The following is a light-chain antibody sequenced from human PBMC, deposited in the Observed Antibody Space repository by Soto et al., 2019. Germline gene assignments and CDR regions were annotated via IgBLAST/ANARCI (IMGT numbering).Light chain of an antibody. CDR2: DTS. CDR1: QSLSGW. V-gene: IGKV1-5*01. J-gene: IGKJ1*01. CDR3: QQYNSYSRT. Sequence: DIQMTQSPSTLSASVGDRVTITCRASQSLSGWLAWYQQKPGKAPKLLIYDTSSLKSGVPSRFSGSGSGTEFSLSISSLQPDDFATYYCQQYNSYSRTLGEGTKVEIK.